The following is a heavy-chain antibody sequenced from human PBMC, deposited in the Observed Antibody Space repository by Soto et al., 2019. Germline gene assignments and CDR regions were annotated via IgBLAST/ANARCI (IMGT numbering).Heavy chain of an antibody. D-gene: IGHD3-3*02. Sequence: GESLKISCKGSGYSFTSYWIGWARQMPGKGLEWMGIIYPGDSDTRYIPSFQGQVTISADKSISTAYLQWSSLKASDTAMYYCARRGSSFELWGLKGVAFDIWGQGTMVTVSS. CDR2: IYPGDSDT. J-gene: IGHJ3*02. V-gene: IGHV5-51*01. CDR3: ARRGSSFELWGLKGVAFDI. CDR1: GYSFTSYW.